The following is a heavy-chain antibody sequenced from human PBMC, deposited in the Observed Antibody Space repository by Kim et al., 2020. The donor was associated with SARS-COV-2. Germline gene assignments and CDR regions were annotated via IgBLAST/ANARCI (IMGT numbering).Heavy chain of an antibody. D-gene: IGHD1-26*01. CDR2: IWFDGSNE. CDR3: ARDQRSGSRSEGYYFDY. V-gene: IGHV3-33*01. Sequence: GGSLRLSCEASGFTFSYYGIHWVRQAPGKGLEWVAIIWFDGSNEYYADSVKGRFTVSRDNSKNTLYLQMNSLRAEDTAVYYCARDQRSGSRSEGYYFDYWGQGTLVTVSS. CDR1: GFTFSYYG. J-gene: IGHJ4*02.